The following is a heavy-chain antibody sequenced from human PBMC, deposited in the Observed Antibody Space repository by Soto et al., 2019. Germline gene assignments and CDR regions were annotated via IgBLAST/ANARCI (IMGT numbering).Heavy chain of an antibody. CDR3: ARDSHHAPGYYYYAMDV. V-gene: IGHV4-59*01. Sequence: QVQLQESGPGLVKPSETLSLTCTVSGGSISSYYWSWIRQPPGKGLEWIGHINYSGSTNYNPSLKTRVTISVDTSKNHFSLKMTSVTAADTAVYFCARDSHHAPGYYYYAMDVWGQGTTVTVSS. CDR2: INYSGST. CDR1: GGSISSYY. D-gene: IGHD2-2*01. J-gene: IGHJ6*02.